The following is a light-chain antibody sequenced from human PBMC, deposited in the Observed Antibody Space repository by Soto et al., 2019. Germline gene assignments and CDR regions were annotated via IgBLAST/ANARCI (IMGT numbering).Light chain of an antibody. Sequence: AIRITKSPSSLSASTGDRVTITCRASQGISSYLAWYQQKPGKAPKLLIYAASTLQSGVPSRFSGSGSGTDFTLTISCLQSEDFATYYCQQYYSYPLLFGQGTKVDIK. CDR1: QGISSY. CDR3: QQYYSYPLL. V-gene: IGKV1-8*01. J-gene: IGKJ1*01. CDR2: AAS.